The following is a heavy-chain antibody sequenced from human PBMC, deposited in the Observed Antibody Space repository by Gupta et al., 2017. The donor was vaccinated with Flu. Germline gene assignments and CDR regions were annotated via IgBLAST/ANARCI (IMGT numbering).Heavy chain of an antibody. D-gene: IGHD3-16*01. V-gene: IGHV3-15*01. Sequence: VRQAPGKGLEWVGRIKSKTDGGTTDYAAPVKGRFTISRDDSKNTLYLQMNSLKTEDTAVYYCTTSRRGIRDRNYYYYYMDVWGKGTTVTVSS. CDR2: IKSKTDGGTT. J-gene: IGHJ6*03. CDR3: TTSRRGIRDRNYYYYYMDV.